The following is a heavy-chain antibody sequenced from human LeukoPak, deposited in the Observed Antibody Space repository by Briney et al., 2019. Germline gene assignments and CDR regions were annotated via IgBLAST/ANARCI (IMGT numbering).Heavy chain of an antibody. CDR2: IYYSGST. D-gene: IGHD3-22*01. V-gene: IGHV4-59*01. CDR3: ASSTYYYDSSGYDY. CDR1: GGSISSYY. Sequence: SETLSLTCTVSGGSISSYYWSWIRRPPGKGLEWIGYIYYSGSTNYNPSLKSRVTISVDTSKNQFSLKLSSVTAADTAVYYCASSTYYYDSSGYDYWGQGTLVTVSS. J-gene: IGHJ4*02.